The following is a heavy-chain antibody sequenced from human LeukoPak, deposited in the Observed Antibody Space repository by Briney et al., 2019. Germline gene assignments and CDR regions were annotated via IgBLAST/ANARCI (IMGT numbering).Heavy chain of an antibody. CDR3: ARGWNTTPRSGFDI. D-gene: IGHD1/OR15-1a*01. J-gene: IGHJ3*02. V-gene: IGHV3-74*01. CDR2: INNDGSIT. Sequence: GGSLRLSCAASEFTISRYWMHWVRQAPGKGLVWVSNINNDGSITTYADSVKGRVTISRDNVKNTLFLQMNSLGAEDTALYYCARGWNTTPRSGFDIWGLGTMVTVSS. CDR1: EFTISRYW.